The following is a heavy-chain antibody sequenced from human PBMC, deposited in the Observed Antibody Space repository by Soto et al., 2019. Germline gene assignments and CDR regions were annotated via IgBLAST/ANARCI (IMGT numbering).Heavy chain of an antibody. J-gene: IGHJ4*02. CDR3: ARGFQYWLPTFD. Sequence: SETLSLTCGVSGVSVVSSSWWSWVRQSPGKGLEWIGEVYLTGTTRYNPSLKGRVTISIDKSKNHVSLTLSSVTAADAAVYYCARGFQYWLPTFDWGQGIRVTVSS. V-gene: IGHV4-4*02. CDR2: VYLTGTT. CDR1: GVSVVSSSW. D-gene: IGHD2-8*02.